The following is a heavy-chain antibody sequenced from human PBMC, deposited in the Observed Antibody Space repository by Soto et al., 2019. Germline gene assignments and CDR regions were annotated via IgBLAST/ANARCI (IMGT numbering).Heavy chain of an antibody. V-gene: IGHV1-18*01. CDR3: AREGYGTTAHQDYYYYYGMDV. D-gene: IGHD1-1*01. CDR1: GYTFTSYG. CDR2: ISAYNGNT. Sequence: ASVKVSCKASGYTFTSYGISWVRQAPGQGLEWMGWISAYNGNTNNAQKLQGRFTMTTDTSTSTAYMELRSLRSDDTAVDDCAREGYGTTAHQDYYYYYGMDVWGQGTTVTVSS. J-gene: IGHJ6*02.